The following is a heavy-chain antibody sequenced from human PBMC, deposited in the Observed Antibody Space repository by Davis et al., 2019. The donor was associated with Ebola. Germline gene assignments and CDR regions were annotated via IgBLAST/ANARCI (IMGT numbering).Heavy chain of an antibody. V-gene: IGHV1-69*13. CDR2: IIPIFGTA. J-gene: IGHJ4*02. CDR3: ASGRWGFDY. Sequence: SVKVSCKASGYTFTSYGISWVRQAPGQGLEWMGGIIPIFGTANYAQKFQGRVTITADESTSTAYMELSSLRSEDTAVYYCASGRWGFDYWGQGTLVTVSS. CDR1: GYTFTSYG. D-gene: IGHD7-27*01.